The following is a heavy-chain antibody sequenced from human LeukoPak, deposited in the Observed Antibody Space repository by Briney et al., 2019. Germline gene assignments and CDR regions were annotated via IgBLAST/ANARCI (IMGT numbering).Heavy chain of an antibody. V-gene: IGHV3-43*02. J-gene: IGHJ4*02. CDR3: ARDHVYGGADY. D-gene: IGHD5/OR15-5a*01. Sequence: GGSLRLSCAASGFTFHNYAIHWVRQAPGNGLEWVSLTSGDGITTYFADSVKGRFTISRDNSKSSLFLQMNSLRTEDTALYYCARDHVYGGADYWGQGTLVTVSS. CDR1: GFTFHNYA. CDR2: TSGDGITT.